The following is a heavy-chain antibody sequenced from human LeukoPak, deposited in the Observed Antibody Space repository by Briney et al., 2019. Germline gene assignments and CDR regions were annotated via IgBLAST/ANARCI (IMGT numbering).Heavy chain of an antibody. CDR1: GYTFTDDY. V-gene: IGHV1-2*04. Sequence: ASVKVSCKASGYTFTDDYIHWVRQAPGQGLEWMGWINVNSGGTNYAQKFYAWVTMTRDTSISTAYMELSRLRSDDTAVFYCARSPHILTGENFDFWGQGTLVTVSS. J-gene: IGHJ4*02. CDR3: ARSPHILTGENFDF. D-gene: IGHD3-9*01. CDR2: INVNSGGT.